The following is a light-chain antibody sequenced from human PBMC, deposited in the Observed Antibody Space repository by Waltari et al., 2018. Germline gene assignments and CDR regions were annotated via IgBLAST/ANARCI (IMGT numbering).Light chain of an antibody. J-gene: IGLJ1*01. Sequence: QAALCQPPSVSKSLGQSVTISCTGTSSDVGGYHEVSWYQQHPGTAPRLPIYEVSKRPSGFSYRVSGSKSGNTASLTISRLQAENEADYYCCSYRSGSTFIFGAGTRLTVL. CDR3: CSYRSGSTFI. CDR2: EVS. CDR1: SSDVGGYHE. V-gene: IGLV2-18*02.